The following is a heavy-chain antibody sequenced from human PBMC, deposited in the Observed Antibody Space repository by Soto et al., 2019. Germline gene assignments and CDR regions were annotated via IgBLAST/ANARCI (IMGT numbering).Heavy chain of an antibody. D-gene: IGHD6-6*01. Sequence: QLQLQESGPGLVKPSETLSLTCAVSSGSISSSSYYWGWIRQPPGKGLEWIGSIYYSVSTYYNPSLKSRVTISVDTSKNQFSLKLSSVTAADTAVYYCARLGSSSARHWYFDLWGRGTLVTVSS. CDR2: IYYSVST. CDR1: SGSISSSSYY. V-gene: IGHV4-39*01. J-gene: IGHJ2*01. CDR3: ARLGSSSARHWYFDL.